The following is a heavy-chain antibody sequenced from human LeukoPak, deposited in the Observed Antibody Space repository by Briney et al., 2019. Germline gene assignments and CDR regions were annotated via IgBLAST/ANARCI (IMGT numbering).Heavy chain of an antibody. CDR3: AASGWTPGLDY. Sequence: AETLSLTCATYSLSFSGYYWNWIRQPPGKGLEWIGEINHSGFKNYNPSLNSRVAMSVDTSKNQFSLNLTSVTAADTAVYYCAASGWTPGLDYWGQGTPVTVSS. CDR2: INHSGFK. V-gene: IGHV4-34*01. D-gene: IGHD6-19*01. J-gene: IGHJ4*02. CDR1: SLSFSGYY.